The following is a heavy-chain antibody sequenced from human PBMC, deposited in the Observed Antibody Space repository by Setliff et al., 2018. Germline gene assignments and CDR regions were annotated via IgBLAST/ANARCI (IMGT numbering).Heavy chain of an antibody. CDR1: GFSLNTTGEG. Sequence: SGPTLVNPTQTLTLTCTFSGFSLNTTGEGVGWIRQPPGKALEWLALVYWDGDQRYSPSLNSRLSITKDSSKSQVFLTMTNMDPVDTATYYCALRRGNEWHLVRWFDPRGPGIQVTVSS. V-gene: IGHV2-5*02. D-gene: IGHD6-6*01. CDR3: ALRRGNEWHLVRWFDP. J-gene: IGHJ5*02. CDR2: VYWDGDQ.